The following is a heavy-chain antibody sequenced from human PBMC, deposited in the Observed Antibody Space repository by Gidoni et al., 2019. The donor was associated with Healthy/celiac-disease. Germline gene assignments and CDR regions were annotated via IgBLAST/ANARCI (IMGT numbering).Heavy chain of an antibody. Sequence: QVQLQESGPGLVKPSQTLSLTCTVSGGSISSGGYYWSWIRQHPGKGLEWIGYIYYSGSTYYNPSLKSRVSMSVDTSKNQFSLKLSSVTAADTAVYYCARGDTMGYSGYEIPIFFDYWGQGTLVTVSS. D-gene: IGHD5-12*01. J-gene: IGHJ4*02. V-gene: IGHV4-31*03. CDR2: IYYSGST. CDR1: GGSISSGGYY. CDR3: ARGDTMGYSGYEIPIFFDY.